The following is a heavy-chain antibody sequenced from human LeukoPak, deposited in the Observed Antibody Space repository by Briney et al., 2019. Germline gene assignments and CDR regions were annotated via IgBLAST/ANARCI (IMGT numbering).Heavy chain of an antibody. D-gene: IGHD3-3*01. J-gene: IGHJ4*02. V-gene: IGHV3-20*04. Sequence: GGSLRLSCAASGFTFEDYGMSWVRQAPGKGLEWVAGINWNGGSTRYADSVRGRFTISRDNAKNSLYLQMNSLRAEDTAVYYCARMYYDFWSGYSLDYWGQGTLVTVSS. CDR3: ARMYYDFWSGYSLDY. CDR2: INWNGGST. CDR1: GFTFEDYG.